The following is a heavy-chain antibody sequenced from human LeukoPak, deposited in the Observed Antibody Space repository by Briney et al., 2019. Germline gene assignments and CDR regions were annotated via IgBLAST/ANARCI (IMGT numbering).Heavy chain of an antibody. CDR2: ISSSSSYI. D-gene: IGHD1-26*01. CDR3: ARGGAHGMDV. V-gene: IGHV3-21*04. CDR1: GFTFSSYS. J-gene: IGHJ6*02. Sequence: GGSLRLSCAASGFTFSSYSMNWVRQAPGKGLEWVSSISSSSSYIYYADSVKGRFTISRDNAKNSVFLQMNSLRVEDTAVYYCARGGAHGMDVWGRGTTVTVSS.